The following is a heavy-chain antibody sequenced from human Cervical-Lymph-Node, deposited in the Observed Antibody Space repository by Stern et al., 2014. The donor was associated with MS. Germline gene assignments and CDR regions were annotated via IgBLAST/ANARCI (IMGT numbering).Heavy chain of an antibody. CDR3: AKHACTGAACPFDL. V-gene: IGHV4-39*01. CDR1: GDSISSYTHY. D-gene: IGHD2-8*02. J-gene: IGHJ4*02. Sequence: QVQLQESGPGLVKPSETLSLTCAVSGDSISSYTHYWAWIRQPPGKGLEWIGSVYYSGATYYNPPLKSPATISVDTSKNHFPLGLNSVTAADTAVYYCAKHACTGAACPFDLWGQGTLVTVSS. CDR2: VYYSGAT.